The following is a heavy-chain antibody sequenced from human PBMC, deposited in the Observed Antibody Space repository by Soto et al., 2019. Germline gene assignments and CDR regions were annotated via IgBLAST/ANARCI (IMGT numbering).Heavy chain of an antibody. CDR3: TTLNPSSYSSSWY. CDR2: IRSKANSYAT. V-gene: IGHV3-73*01. CDR1: GFTFSGSA. D-gene: IGHD6-13*01. Sequence: GGSLRLSCAASGFTFSGSAMHWVRQASGKGLEWVGRIRSKANSYATAYAASVKGRFTISRDDSKNTAYLQMNSLKTEDTAVYYCTTLNPSSYSSSWYWGQGTLVTVSS. J-gene: IGHJ4*02.